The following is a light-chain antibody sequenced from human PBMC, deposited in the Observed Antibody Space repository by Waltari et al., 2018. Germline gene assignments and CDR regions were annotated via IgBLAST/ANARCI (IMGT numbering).Light chain of an antibody. Sequence: EIVLTQSPATLSVSPGERVTLSCRASQSVSSNLAWYQQKPGQAPRLTIYAASNRATGIPARFSGSGSGTEFTLTISSLQSEDFAVYYCQENNHWPPVWTFGQGTNVEIK. CDR1: QSVSSN. CDR3: QENNHWPPVWT. V-gene: IGKV3-15*01. CDR2: AAS. J-gene: IGKJ1*01.